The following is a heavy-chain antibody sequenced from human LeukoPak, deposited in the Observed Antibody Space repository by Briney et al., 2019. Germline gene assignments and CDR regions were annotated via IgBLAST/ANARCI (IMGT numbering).Heavy chain of an antibody. CDR3: AREGHSGDYFDY. D-gene: IGHD2-21*01. CDR2: IKRDGGEK. J-gene: IGHJ4*02. V-gene: IGHV3-7*05. CDR1: GFTFSSYW. Sequence: GGALRLSCVVSGFTFSSYWMSWVRQAPGKGLEWVANIKRDGGEKYYVDSVKGRFTISRDNTKKSLYLQMNSLRAEDTAVYYCAREGHSGDYFDYWGQGTLVTVSS.